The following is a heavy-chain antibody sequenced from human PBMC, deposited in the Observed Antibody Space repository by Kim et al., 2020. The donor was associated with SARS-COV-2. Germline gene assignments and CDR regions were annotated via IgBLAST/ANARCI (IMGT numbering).Heavy chain of an antibody. J-gene: IGHJ6*02. Sequence: GGSLRLSCAASGFTFSSYEMNWVRQAPGKGLEWVSYISSSGSTIYYADSVKGRFTISRDNAKNSLYLQMNSLRAEDTAVYYCARAGGGSGSYYNVWSDGRGMDVWGQGTTVTVSS. CDR1: GFTFSSYE. CDR3: ARAGGGSGSYYNVWSDGRGMDV. D-gene: IGHD3-10*01. V-gene: IGHV3-48*03. CDR2: ISSSGSTI.